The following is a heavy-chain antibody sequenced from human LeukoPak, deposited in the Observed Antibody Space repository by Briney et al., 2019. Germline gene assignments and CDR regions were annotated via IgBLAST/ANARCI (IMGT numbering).Heavy chain of an antibody. D-gene: IGHD3-22*01. CDR3: ARDWSSGYDFYYDSSGYYWYFDL. CDR2: IIPILGIA. J-gene: IGHJ2*01. Sequence: SVKVSCKASGGTFSSYIISWVRQAPGQGLEWMGRIIPILGIANYAQKFQGRVTITADKSTSTAYMELSSLRSEDTAVYYCARDWSSGYDFYYDSSGYYWYFDLWGRGTLVTVSS. V-gene: IGHV1-69*04. CDR1: GGTFSSYI.